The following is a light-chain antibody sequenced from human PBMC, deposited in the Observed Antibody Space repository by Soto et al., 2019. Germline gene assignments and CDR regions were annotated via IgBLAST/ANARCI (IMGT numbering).Light chain of an antibody. CDR2: DAS. CDR3: LQYNSYRA. J-gene: IGKJ1*01. V-gene: IGKV1-5*01. CDR1: QSIGSW. Sequence: DIQMTQSPSSLSASVGDRVTITCRASQSIGSWLAWYQQKPGKAPKLLIYDASSLESGAPLRFSGSGSGTEITLTISSLQPDDFATYYCLQYNSYRAFGQGTNVDSK.